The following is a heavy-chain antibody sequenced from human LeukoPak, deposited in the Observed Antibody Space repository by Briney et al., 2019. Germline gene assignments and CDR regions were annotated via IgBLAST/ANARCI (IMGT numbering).Heavy chain of an antibody. CDR2: IKEDGSEK. CDR1: GFTFSNYW. V-gene: IGHV3-7*01. CDR3: TRDGSNWNDFDY. Sequence: GGSRRLSCGVSGFTFSNYWMNWVRQAPGKGLEWVANIKEDGSEKNYVDSVKGRFTISRDNAKNSLFLQMNGLRAEDTAIYYCTRDGSNWNDFDYWGQGTLVTVSS. J-gene: IGHJ4*02. D-gene: IGHD1-20*01.